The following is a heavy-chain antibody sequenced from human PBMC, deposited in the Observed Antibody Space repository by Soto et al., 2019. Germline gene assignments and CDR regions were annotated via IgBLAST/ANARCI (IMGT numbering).Heavy chain of an antibody. CDR3: ARDSVFIAVAGTPGFDY. V-gene: IGHV3-21*01. D-gene: IGHD6-19*01. CDR2: ISSSSSYI. J-gene: IGHJ4*02. CDR1: GFTFSSYS. Sequence: EVQLVEAGGGLVKPGGSLRLSCAASGFTFSSYSMNWVRQAPGKGLEWVSSISSSSSYIYYADSVKGRFTISRDNAKNSLYLQMNSLRAEDTAVYYCARDSVFIAVAGTPGFDYWGQGTLVTVSS.